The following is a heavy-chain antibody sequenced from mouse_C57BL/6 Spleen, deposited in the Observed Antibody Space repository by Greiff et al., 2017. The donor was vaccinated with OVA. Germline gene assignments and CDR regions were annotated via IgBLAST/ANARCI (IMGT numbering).Heavy chain of an antibody. CDR1: GFTFSSYA. CDR2: ISDGGSYT. V-gene: IGHV5-4*03. J-gene: IGHJ4*01. Sequence: DVMLVESGGGLVKPGGSLKLSCAASGFTFSSYAMSWVRQTPEKRLEWVATISDGGSYTYYPDNVKGRFTISRDNAKNNLYLQMSHLKSEDTAMYYCARVYDYAGYAMDYWGQGTSVTVSS. CDR3: ARVYDYAGYAMDY. D-gene: IGHD2-4*01.